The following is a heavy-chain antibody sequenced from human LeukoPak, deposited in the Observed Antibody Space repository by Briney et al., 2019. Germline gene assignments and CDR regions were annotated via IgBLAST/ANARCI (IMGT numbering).Heavy chain of an antibody. CDR1: GGSISSGSYS. J-gene: IGHJ4*02. D-gene: IGHD6-19*01. CDR3: ARARGYSSGWSAIGY. CDR2: LFYTGST. V-gene: IGHV4-30-4*07. Sequence: SETLSLTCAVSGGSISSGSYSWSWIRQPPGKGLEWIGYLFYTGSTYYNPSLKSRVTISVDTSKKQFSLKLSSVTAADTAVYYCARARGYSSGWSAIGYWGQGTLVTVSS.